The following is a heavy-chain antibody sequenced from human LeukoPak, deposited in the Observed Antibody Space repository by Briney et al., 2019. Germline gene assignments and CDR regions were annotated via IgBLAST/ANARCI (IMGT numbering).Heavy chain of an antibody. CDR3: VKDREFRGSGSYGDY. Sequence: PGGSLRLPCSAAGLPFSSYAVYWVRPPRGKGLEYVSAIIKGGGTQYPAYSVKGRTIFSSDNYKHTLFLQISSLRPDATAVYYCVKDREFRGSGSYGDYWGQGTLVTVSS. J-gene: IGHJ4*02. D-gene: IGHD3-10*01. CDR1: GLPFSSYA. CDR2: IIKGGGTQ. V-gene: IGHV3-64D*09.